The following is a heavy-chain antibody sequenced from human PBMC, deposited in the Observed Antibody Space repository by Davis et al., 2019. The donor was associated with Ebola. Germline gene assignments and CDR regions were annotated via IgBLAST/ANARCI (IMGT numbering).Heavy chain of an antibody. CDR3: ARDPRRTLLLPAGNYMDV. CDR1: NGSISGHF. CDR2: IDPRGNT. D-gene: IGHD2-2*01. Sequence: PSETLSLTCNVSNGSISGHFWSWIRQPAGKGLEWIGRIDPRGNTNYNPSLDGRFTMSVATSKNLLSLKLTSVTAAATAIYYCARDPRRTLLLPAGNYMDVWGKGTTVTVSS. J-gene: IGHJ6*03. V-gene: IGHV4-4*07.